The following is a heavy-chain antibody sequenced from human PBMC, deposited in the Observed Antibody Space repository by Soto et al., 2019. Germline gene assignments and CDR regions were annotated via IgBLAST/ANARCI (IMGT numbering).Heavy chain of an antibody. CDR3: ARGGIGAAASHNPRDYYAMDV. Sequence: QVQLVQSGAGVKKPGASVKVSCEASGYTFTNYAMHWVRQAPGQRLEWMGWINAGNDNTKYSQKFQARVTITRDTSASTAYMELSSLRSEDTAVYYCARGGIGAAASHNPRDYYAMDVWGQVSTVTVSS. J-gene: IGHJ6*02. CDR2: INAGNDNT. CDR1: GYTFTNYA. V-gene: IGHV1-3*01. D-gene: IGHD6-13*01.